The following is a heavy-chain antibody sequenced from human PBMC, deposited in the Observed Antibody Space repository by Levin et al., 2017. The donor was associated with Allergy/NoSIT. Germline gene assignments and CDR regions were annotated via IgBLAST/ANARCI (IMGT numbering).Heavy chain of an antibody. D-gene: IGHD4-17*01. CDR1: GGSISSGSNY. V-gene: IGHV4-61*02. CDR2: ISSSGSI. CDR3: ARERGVTTVDY. Sequence: SETLSLTCTVSGGSISSGSNYWSWIRQPAARGLEWIGRISSSGSIDYNPSLKSRVTISRDTSKNQFSLKLSSVTAADTAVYYCARERGVTTVDYWGQGTLVTVSS. J-gene: IGHJ4*02.